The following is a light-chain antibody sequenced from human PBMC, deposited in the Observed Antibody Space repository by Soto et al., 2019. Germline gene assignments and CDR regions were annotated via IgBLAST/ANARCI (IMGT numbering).Light chain of an antibody. J-gene: IGKJ1*01. CDR1: QSISHS. Sequence: DIQMTQSPSTLSASIGDRVTITCRASQSISHSLAWYQQKPGKAPYLLISDASSLERGVPSRFSGSGSGTEFTLTISSLQPDDFATYYCQQYNSYSWTFGQGTKVDIK. CDR2: DAS. V-gene: IGKV1-5*01. CDR3: QQYNSYSWT.